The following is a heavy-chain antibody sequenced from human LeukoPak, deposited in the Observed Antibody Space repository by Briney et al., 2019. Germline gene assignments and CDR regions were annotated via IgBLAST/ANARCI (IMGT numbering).Heavy chain of an antibody. D-gene: IGHD4-17*01. J-gene: IGHJ4*02. Sequence: GRSLRLSCAASGFTFSRYGMHWVRQAPGQGLEWVAFIGYDGSNKYYAHSVKGRFTISRDNSKNTLYLQMNSLRAEDTAVYYCAKEIWPTVTTPGHIYFDYWGQGALVTVSS. CDR1: GFTFSRYG. CDR3: AKEIWPTVTTPGHIYFDY. V-gene: IGHV3-30*02. CDR2: IGYDGSNK.